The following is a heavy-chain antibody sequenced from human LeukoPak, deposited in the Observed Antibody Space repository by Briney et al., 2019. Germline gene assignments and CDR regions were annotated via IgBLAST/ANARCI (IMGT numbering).Heavy chain of an antibody. Sequence: GGSLRLSCAASGFTFSSYGMHWVRQAPGKGLEWVAVISHDGSNKYYADSVKGRFTISRDNYKSTLYLQMNSLRAEDTAVYYCARDRRHPGDKGLEWIYYFDYWGQGTLVTVSS. CDR3: ARDRRHPGDKGLEWIYYFDY. J-gene: IGHJ4*02. V-gene: IGHV3-30*03. CDR1: GFTFSSYG. CDR2: ISHDGSNK. D-gene: IGHD3-3*01.